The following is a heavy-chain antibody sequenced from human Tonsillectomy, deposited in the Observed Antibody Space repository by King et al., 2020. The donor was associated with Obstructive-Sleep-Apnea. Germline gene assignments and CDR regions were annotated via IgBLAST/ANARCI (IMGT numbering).Heavy chain of an antibody. CDR1: GFTFDDYA. CDR2: ISWNSGSI. D-gene: IGHD6-19*01. J-gene: IGHJ4*02. V-gene: IGHV3-9*01. CDR3: AKDIYSGWYEGHFEY. Sequence: VQLAESGGGLVQPGRPLRLSCGASGFTFDDYAMHWVRQAPGKGLEWVSGISWNSGSIGYADSVKGRFTISRDNTKNSVYLQMNSLRGEDTAMYYCAKDIYSGWYEGHFEYWGQGALVTVSS.